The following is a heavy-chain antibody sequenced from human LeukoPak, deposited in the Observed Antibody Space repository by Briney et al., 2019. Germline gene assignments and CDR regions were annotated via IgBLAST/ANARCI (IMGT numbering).Heavy chain of an antibody. D-gene: IGHD3-3*01. J-gene: IGHJ5*02. CDR2: IYPDANIK. V-gene: IGHV3-30*02. Sequence: GGSLRLSCAASGFSFTLYGMHWVRQAPGKGQEWVASIYPDANIKDYADSVKGRFIISRDNSKNTLFLQMNSLRVEDTAVYYCAKDWSGNYDWSDPWGQGTLVTVSS. CDR3: AKDWSGNYDWSDP. CDR1: GFSFTLYG.